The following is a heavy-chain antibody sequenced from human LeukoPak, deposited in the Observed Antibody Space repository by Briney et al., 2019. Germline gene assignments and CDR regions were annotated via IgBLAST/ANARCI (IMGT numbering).Heavy chain of an antibody. J-gene: IGHJ6*03. Sequence: GGSLRLSCAASGFTFSSYAMSWVRQAPEKGLEWVSGINWNGGSTGYADSVKGRFTISRDNAKNSLYLQMNSLRAEDTALYYCARQALTGYYYYMDVWGKGTTVTISS. V-gene: IGHV3-20*04. CDR2: INWNGGST. CDR3: ARQALTGYYYYMDV. CDR1: GFTFSSYA. D-gene: IGHD3-9*01.